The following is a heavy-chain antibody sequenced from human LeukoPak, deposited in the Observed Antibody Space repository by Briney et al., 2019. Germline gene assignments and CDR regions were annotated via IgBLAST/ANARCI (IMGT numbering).Heavy chain of an antibody. Sequence: PSETLSLTCTVSGGSISSSSYYWGWIRQPPGMGLEWIGSIYYSGSTYYNPSLKSRVTISVDTSKNQFSLKLSSVTAADTAVYYCARQPLDLPAASDYWGQGTLVTVSS. CDR1: GGSISSSSYY. V-gene: IGHV4-39*01. J-gene: IGHJ4*02. D-gene: IGHD2-2*01. CDR3: ARQPLDLPAASDY. CDR2: IYYSGST.